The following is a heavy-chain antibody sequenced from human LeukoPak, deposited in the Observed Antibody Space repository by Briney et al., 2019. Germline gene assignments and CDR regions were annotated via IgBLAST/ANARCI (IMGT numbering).Heavy chain of an antibody. J-gene: IGHJ4*02. D-gene: IGHD3-16*01. CDR1: GFTFSSYW. V-gene: IGHV3-7*01. CDR3: ARGGTATYYFDY. CDR2: TKLDGSEK. Sequence: GGSLRLSCAASGFTFSSYWMSWVRQAPGKGLEWVANTKLDGSEKNYVDSVKGRFTISRDNAKNSVYLQMNSLRAEDTAVYYCARGGTATYYFDYWGQGTLVTVSS.